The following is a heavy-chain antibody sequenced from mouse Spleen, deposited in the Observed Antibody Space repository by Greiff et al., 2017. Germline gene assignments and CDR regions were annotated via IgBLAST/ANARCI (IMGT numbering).Heavy chain of an antibody. D-gene: IGHD2-1*01. J-gene: IGHJ1*01. CDR3: ARSGGNYWYFDV. V-gene: IGHV1S81*02. Sequence: QVQLQQPGAELVKPGASVKLSCKASGYTFTSYWMHWVKQRPGQGLEWIGEINPSNGRTNYNEKFKSKATLTVDKSSSTAYMQLSSLTSEDSAVYYCARSGGNYWYFDVWGAGTTVTVSS. CDR2: INPSNGRT. CDR1: GYTFTSYW.